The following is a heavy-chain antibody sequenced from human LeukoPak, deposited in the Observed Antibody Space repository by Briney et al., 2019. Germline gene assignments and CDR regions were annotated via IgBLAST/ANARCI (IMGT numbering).Heavy chain of an antibody. Sequence: GGSLRLSCAASGFTFSSYSMNWVCQAPGKGLEWVSYISSSSSTIYYADSVKGRFTISRDNAKNSLYLQMNSLRAEDTAVYYCAAHYCGGDCYPHRDAFDIWGQGTMVTVSS. J-gene: IGHJ3*02. V-gene: IGHV3-48*01. CDR1: GFTFSSYS. CDR2: ISSSSSTI. CDR3: AAHYCGGDCYPHRDAFDI. D-gene: IGHD2-21*02.